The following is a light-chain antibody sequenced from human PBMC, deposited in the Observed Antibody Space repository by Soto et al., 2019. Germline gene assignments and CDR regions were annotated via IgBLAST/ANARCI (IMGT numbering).Light chain of an antibody. J-gene: IGKJ1*01. CDR2: GAS. CDR1: QSISHN. Sequence: EIVMTQSPATLSVSPGERATLSCRASQSISHNLAWFQQKPGQAPRLLIFGASTRASGIPARFSGSGSGTEFTLSITTLQSGDLAIYYCQQYDDWPWTFGPGTKVEI. V-gene: IGKV3-15*01. CDR3: QQYDDWPWT.